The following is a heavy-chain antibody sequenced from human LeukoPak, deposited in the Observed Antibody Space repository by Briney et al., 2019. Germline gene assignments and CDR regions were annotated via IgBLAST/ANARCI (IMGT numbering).Heavy chain of an antibody. D-gene: IGHD2-2*01. CDR1: GYTFTSNG. CDR2: ISGYNGNT. J-gene: IGHJ5*02. V-gene: IGHV1-18*01. Sequence: GASVKVSCKASGYTFTSNGISWVRQAPGQGLEWMGWISGYNGNTNYAQRFQGRVTMTTDTSTTTAYMELRSLRSDDTAVYYCAKDPLSSTTSQNWLDPWDQGTLVIVSP. CDR3: AKDPLSSTTSQNWLDP.